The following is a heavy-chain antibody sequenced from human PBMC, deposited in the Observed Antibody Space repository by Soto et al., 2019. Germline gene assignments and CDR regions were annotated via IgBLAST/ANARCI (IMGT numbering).Heavy chain of an antibody. Sequence: GGSHRLSSTASGGNFISYAMSWVRQAPGKGLEWVSAISGSGGTTYYADSVKGRFTISRDNSKNTLYLQMNSLRAEDTAVYYCAQSVGISRPRFDPWGQGTLVTVSS. CDR3: AQSVGISRPRFDP. D-gene: IGHD1-26*01. J-gene: IGHJ5*02. CDR1: GGNFISYA. V-gene: IGHV3-23*01. CDR2: ISGSGGTT.